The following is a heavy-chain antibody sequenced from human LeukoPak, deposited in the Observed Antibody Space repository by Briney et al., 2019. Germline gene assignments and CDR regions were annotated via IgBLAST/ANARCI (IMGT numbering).Heavy chain of an antibody. Sequence: GGSLRLSCAVSGFSLRSYWMHWVRQAPGKRLVWVSRISGDGSMTNYADSVKGRFTISRDNAKNTVYLQMNSLRAEDTAVYYCARYSSSSGGASHYFDYWGQGTLVTVSS. CDR1: GFSLRSYW. CDR2: ISGDGSMT. V-gene: IGHV3-74*01. D-gene: IGHD6-6*01. J-gene: IGHJ4*02. CDR3: ARYSSSSGGASHYFDY.